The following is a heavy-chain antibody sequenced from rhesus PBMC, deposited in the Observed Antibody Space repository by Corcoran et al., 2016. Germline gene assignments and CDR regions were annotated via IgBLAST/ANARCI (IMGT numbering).Heavy chain of an antibody. Sequence: QVQLQESGPGLVKPSETLSLTCAVSGGSISDSYYRSWLRQPPGKGLEWIGSLHGSGGSTYYNPSLESRVAISTITSKNQFSLKLSSVAAADTAVYYCARGSANNYNIWTGYYHFDYWGQGVLVTVSS. CDR3: ARGSANNYNIWTGYYHFDY. CDR1: GGSISDSYY. D-gene: IGHD3-3*01. CDR2: LHGSGGST. V-gene: IGHV4-106*01. J-gene: IGHJ4*01.